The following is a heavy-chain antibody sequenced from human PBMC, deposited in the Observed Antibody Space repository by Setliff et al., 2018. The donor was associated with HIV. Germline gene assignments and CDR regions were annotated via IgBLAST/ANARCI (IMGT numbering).Heavy chain of an antibody. CDR3: ARQGAGYYYDSSDYYTGNGFDM. J-gene: IGHJ3*02. D-gene: IGHD3-22*01. Sequence: KASETLSLTCAVSGYSISTAYYWAWIRQSPGKGLEWIGGFHHSGSAHYSPSLKSRVTISGQTSKNQFSLTLTSVTAADTAIYYCARQGAGYYYDSSDYYTGNGFDMWGQGTMVTVSS. CDR1: GYSISTAYY. CDR2: FHHSGSA. V-gene: IGHV4-38-2*01.